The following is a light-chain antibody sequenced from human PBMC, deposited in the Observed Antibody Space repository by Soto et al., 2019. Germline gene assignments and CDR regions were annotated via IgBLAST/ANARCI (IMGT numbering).Light chain of an antibody. CDR2: AAS. V-gene: IGKV1-9*01. J-gene: IGKJ3*01. CDR1: QGITND. Sequence: DIQLTQSPSFLSASVGDRVTITCRASQGITNDLAWYQQKPGKAPKLLIYAASSLQRGVPSTFSGSGFGTEFTLTISSLQPEDFATYFGQQFNSDPFTFGPGTTVDFK. CDR3: QQFNSDPFT.